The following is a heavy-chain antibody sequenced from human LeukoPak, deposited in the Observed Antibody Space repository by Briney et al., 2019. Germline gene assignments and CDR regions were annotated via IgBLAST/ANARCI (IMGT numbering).Heavy chain of an antibody. CDR2: ISAYNGNT. CDR3: ARRATSYFFDY. Sequence: ASVKVSCKASGYTFTGYGISWVRQAPGQGLEWMGWISAYNGNTNYVRKFQGRVTMTTDTSTSTAYMELRSLRSDDTAVYYCARRATSYFFDYWGQGTLVTVSS. D-gene: IGHD5-12*01. V-gene: IGHV1-18*01. J-gene: IGHJ4*02. CDR1: GYTFTGYG.